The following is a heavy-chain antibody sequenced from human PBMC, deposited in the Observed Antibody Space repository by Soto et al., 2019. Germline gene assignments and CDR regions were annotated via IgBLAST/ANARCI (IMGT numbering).Heavy chain of an antibody. J-gene: IGHJ5*02. CDR3: AREQQLALVNWFDP. CDR1: GGSISSYY. CDR2: IYYSGST. Sequence: SETLSLTCTVSGGSISSYYWSWIRQPPGKGLEWIGYIYYSGSTNYNPSLKSRVTISVDTSKNQFSLKLSSVTAADTAVYYCAREQQLALVNWFDPWGQGTLVTVSS. V-gene: IGHV4-59*01. D-gene: IGHD6-13*01.